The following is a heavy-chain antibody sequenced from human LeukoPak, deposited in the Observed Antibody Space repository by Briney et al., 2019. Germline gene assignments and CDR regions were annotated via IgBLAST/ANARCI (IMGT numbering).Heavy chain of an antibody. J-gene: IGHJ4*02. CDR1: GGSISSGGYY. Sequence: SETLSLTCTVSGGSISSGGYYWSWIRQHPGKGLEWIGYIYYSGSTYYNPSPKSRVTISVDTSKNQFSLKLSSMTAADTAVYYCAREHSSGYYYWGQGTLVTVPS. CDR2: IYYSGST. D-gene: IGHD3-22*01. CDR3: AREHSSGYYY. V-gene: IGHV4-31*03.